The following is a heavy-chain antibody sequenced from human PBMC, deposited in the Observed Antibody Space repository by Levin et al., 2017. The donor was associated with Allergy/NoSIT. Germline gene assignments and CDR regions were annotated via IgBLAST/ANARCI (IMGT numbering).Heavy chain of an antibody. D-gene: IGHD3-16*01. CDR2: ISKDGNDK. CDR1: GFNFSNNA. CDR3: AKMGGEDPAGLYAFDM. J-gene: IGHJ3*02. V-gene: IGHV3-30-3*01. Sequence: GGSLRLSCATSGFNFSNNAMHWVRQAPGKGLEWVADISKDGNDKNFPDSLRGRFSISRDNSTNTLYLQMNSLRPEDTAMYYCAKMGGEDPAGLYAFDMWGHGTMVTVSS.